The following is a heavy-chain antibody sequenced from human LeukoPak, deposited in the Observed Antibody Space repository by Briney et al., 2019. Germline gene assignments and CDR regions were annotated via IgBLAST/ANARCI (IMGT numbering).Heavy chain of an antibody. V-gene: IGHV3-30*02. Sequence: GGSLRLSCAASGFTFTGYGMHWVRQAPGKGLEWVAFIRSDGGNKYYAESVKGRFTISRDNFKKTLYLQMNSLRAEDTAVYYCATEQREGGYWGQGTLVTVSS. CDR2: IRSDGGNK. J-gene: IGHJ4*02. CDR1: GFTFTGYG. CDR3: ATEQREGGY.